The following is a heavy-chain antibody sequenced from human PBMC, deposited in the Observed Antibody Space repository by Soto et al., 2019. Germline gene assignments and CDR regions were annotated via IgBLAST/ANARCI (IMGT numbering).Heavy chain of an antibody. CDR3: AKFYGGNSAHTYTIDP. CDR2: INAGNGNT. J-gene: IGHJ5*02. V-gene: IGHV1-3*01. CDR1: GYTLTTFA. Sequence: ASAKASCKASGYTLTTFAMHWVRQAPGQGLEWMGWINAGNGNTKYSQKFQGRVTITKDTSTDTAYMELSSLRSEDTAVYYCAKFYGGNSAHTYTIDPWGQGTLVTVSS. D-gene: IGHD2-21*02.